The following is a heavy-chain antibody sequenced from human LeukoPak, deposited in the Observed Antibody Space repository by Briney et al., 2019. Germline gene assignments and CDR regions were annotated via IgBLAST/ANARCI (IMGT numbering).Heavy chain of an antibody. CDR1: GGSISSYY. D-gene: IGHD3-22*01. CDR3: VNSKSNYEAVS. CDR2: IYTSGST. J-gene: IGHJ5*02. V-gene: IGHV4-4*07. Sequence: PSETLSLTCTVSGGSISSYYWSWIRQPAGKGLEWIGRIYTSGSTNYNPSLTSRVTISVDTSKNQFSLEVRSVTAADTAFYFCVNSKSNYEAVSWGPGTLVTVSS.